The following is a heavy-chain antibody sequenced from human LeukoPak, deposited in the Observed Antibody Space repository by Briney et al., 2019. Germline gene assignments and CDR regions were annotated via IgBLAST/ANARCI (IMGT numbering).Heavy chain of an antibody. D-gene: IGHD3-22*01. CDR2: IYSGGST. V-gene: IGHV3-66*04. CDR1: EFSVGSNY. J-gene: IGHJ4*02. Sequence: GGSLRLSCAASEFSVGSNYMTWVRQAPGKGLEWVSLIYSGGSTYYADSVKGRFTISRDNSKNTLYLQMNSLRAEDTAVYYCAKPAHYDSSGYYYWGQGTLVTVFS. CDR3: AKPAHYDSSGYYY.